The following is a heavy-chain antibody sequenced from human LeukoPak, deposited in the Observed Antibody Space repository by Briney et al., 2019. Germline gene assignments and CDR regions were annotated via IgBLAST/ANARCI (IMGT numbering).Heavy chain of an antibody. V-gene: IGHV3-20*04. Sequence: GGSLRLSCAASGFTFDDYGMSWVRQAPGKGLEWVSGINWNGGSTGYADSVKGRFTISRDNAKNSLYLQTNSLRAEDTALYYCARSSIAAHAFDIWGQGTMVTVSS. CDR2: INWNGGST. CDR3: ARSSIAAHAFDI. D-gene: IGHD6-6*01. CDR1: GFTFDDYG. J-gene: IGHJ3*02.